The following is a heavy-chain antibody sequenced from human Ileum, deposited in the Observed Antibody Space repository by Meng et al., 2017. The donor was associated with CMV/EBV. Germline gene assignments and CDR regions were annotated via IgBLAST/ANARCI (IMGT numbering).Heavy chain of an antibody. CDR3: ARLEPLAAGGFFDY. CDR2: ISPSSSYK. D-gene: IGHD6-13*01. J-gene: IGHJ4*02. CDR1: GFTFSTYG. V-gene: IGHV3-21*06. Sequence: GESPKISCVVSGFTFSTYGMNWVRQAPGAGLEWVSSISPSSSYKYYADSVKGRFTISRDNAKNSVYLEMYSLRAEDTAVYYCARLEPLAAGGFFDYWGQGTPVTVSS.